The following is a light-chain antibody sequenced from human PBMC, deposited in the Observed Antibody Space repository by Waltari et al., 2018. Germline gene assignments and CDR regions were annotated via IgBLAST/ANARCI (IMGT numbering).Light chain of an antibody. V-gene: IGKV1-6*01. Sequence: AIQLTQSPSSLSASVGDRVTITCRASQGIRNDLGWYQQRPGKAPKLLIYSASHLQSGVPPRFSGSGSGTDFTLTIDSLQSEDFATYYCLQDYNYPWTFGQGTKVEI. CDR2: SAS. CDR3: LQDYNYPWT. J-gene: IGKJ1*01. CDR1: QGIRND.